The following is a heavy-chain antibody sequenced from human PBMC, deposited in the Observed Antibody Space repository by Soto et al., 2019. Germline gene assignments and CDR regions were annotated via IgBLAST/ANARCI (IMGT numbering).Heavy chain of an antibody. D-gene: IGHD2-15*01. CDR3: AKDLLGYCSGGSCGSDY. V-gene: IGHV3-23*01. CDR1: GFTFSSYA. Sequence: GGSLRLSCAASGFTFSSYAMSWVRQAPGKGLEWVSAISGSGGSTYYADSVKGRFTISRDNSKNTLYLQMNSLRAEDTAVYYCAKDLLGYCSGGSCGSDYWGQGTLVTVSS. CDR2: ISGSGGST. J-gene: IGHJ4*02.